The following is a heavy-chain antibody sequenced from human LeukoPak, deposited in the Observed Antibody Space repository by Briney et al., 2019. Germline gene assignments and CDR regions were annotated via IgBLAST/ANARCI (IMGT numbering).Heavy chain of an antibody. CDR2: IRSKANSYAT. D-gene: IGHD3-10*01. Sequence: GGSLRLSCAASGFTFSSYWMSWVRQASGKGLEWVGRIRSKANSYATAYAASVKGRFTISRDDSKNTAYLQMNSLKTEDTAVYYCTRPVTLGGWGQGTLVTVSS. CDR1: GFTFSSYW. J-gene: IGHJ4*02. CDR3: TRPVTLGG. V-gene: IGHV3-73*01.